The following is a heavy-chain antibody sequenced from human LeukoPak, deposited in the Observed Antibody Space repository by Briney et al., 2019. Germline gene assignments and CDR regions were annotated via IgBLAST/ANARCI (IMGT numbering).Heavy chain of an antibody. V-gene: IGHV5-51*01. CDR3: ARLLDYYGSGNSYGMDV. D-gene: IGHD3-10*01. J-gene: IGHJ6*02. CDR2: IYPGDSDT. CDR1: GYNFRNYW. Sequence: GESLQISCQGSGYNFRNYWIGWVRQMPGKGLEWMGIIYPGDSDTRYSPSFQGQVTISADKSISTAYLQWSSLKASDTAMYYCARLLDYYGSGNSYGMDVWGQGTTVTVSS.